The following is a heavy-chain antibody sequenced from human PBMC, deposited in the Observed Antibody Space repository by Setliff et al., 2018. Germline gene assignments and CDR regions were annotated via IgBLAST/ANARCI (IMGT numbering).Heavy chain of an antibody. CDR2: INHSGST. D-gene: IGHD1-26*01. J-gene: IGHJ4*02. V-gene: IGHV4-34*01. CDR3: ARDNPIVGATDY. CDR1: GGSFSAYY. Sequence: PSETLSLTCAVYGGSFSAYYWSWIRQPPGRGLEWIGEINHSGSTNYNPSRKSRVIISVDTSLNQVSLELSAVTAADTAVYYCARDNPIVGATDYWGQGILVTVSS.